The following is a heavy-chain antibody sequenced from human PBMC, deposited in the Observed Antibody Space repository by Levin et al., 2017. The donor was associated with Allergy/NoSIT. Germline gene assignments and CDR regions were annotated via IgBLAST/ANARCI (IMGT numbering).Heavy chain of an antibody. D-gene: IGHD1-1*01. CDR1: GSTLSSYA. J-gene: IGHJ4*02. CDR2: ISGSGGGT. Sequence: GGSLRLSCASSGSTLSSYAMNWVRQAPGKGLEWVSGISGSGGGTYYADSVKGRFTISRDNSKNTLYLPMNSLRAEDTAVYYCAKGTENWNQYYCDYWGQGTLVAVSS. V-gene: IGHV3-23*01. CDR3: AKGTENWNQYYCDY.